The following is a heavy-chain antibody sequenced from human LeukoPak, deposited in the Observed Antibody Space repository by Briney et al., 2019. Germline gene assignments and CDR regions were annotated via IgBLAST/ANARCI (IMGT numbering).Heavy chain of an antibody. CDR2: IYYSGST. CDR3: ARDYYGSGSHSNY. CDR1: GGSISTSSYY. D-gene: IGHD3-10*01. Sequence: PSETLSLTCTVSGGSISTSSYYWGWIRQPPGKGLEWIGCIYYSGSTYYNPSLKSRVIISVDTSKNQFSLKLSSVTAPDTAVYYCARDYYGSGSHSNYWGQGTLVTVSS. V-gene: IGHV4-39*02. J-gene: IGHJ4*02.